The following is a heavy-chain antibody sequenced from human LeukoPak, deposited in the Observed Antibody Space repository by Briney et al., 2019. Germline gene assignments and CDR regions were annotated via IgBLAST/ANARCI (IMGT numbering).Heavy chain of an antibody. CDR3: AAFWGDCSSTSCYPEYFQH. J-gene: IGHJ1*01. D-gene: IGHD2-2*01. V-gene: IGHV3-23*01. Sequence: PGGSLRLSCAASGFTFSSYAMSWVRQAPGKGLEWVSAISGSGGSTYYADSVKGRFTISRDNSKSTLYLQMNSLRAEDTAVYYCAAFWGDCSSTSCYPEYFQHWGQGTLVTVSS. CDR2: ISGSGGST. CDR1: GFTFSSYA.